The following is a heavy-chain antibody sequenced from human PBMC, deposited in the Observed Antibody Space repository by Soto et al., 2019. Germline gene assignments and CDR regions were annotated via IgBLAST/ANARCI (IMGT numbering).Heavy chain of an antibody. Sequence: QVQLMQSGAEVKKPGASVKVSCKASGDTFTDYYIHWVRQAPGQGLEWMGTVNPSGGHTTYAQHFVGRVTXPXXXSXXTLYMELTSLTSEDTAVYYCARGGHVVVVTAALDYWGQGTLVTVSS. CDR3: ARGGHVVVVTAALDY. D-gene: IGHD2-21*02. CDR1: GDTFTDYY. J-gene: IGHJ4*02. CDR2: VNPSGGHT. V-gene: IGHV1-46*01.